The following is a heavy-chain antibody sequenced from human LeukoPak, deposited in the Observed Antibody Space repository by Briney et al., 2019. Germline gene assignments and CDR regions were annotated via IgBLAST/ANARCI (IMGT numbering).Heavy chain of an antibody. Sequence: ASVKVSCKASGYTFTTYDINWVRQATGQGLEWMGWMNPNSGNTGYTQKFQGRVTMTRNTTISTAYMELSSLRSEDTAVYYCARGRGSGHKENWFDPWGQGTLVTVSS. CDR1: GYTFTTYD. CDR3: ARGRGSGHKENWFDP. V-gene: IGHV1-8*01. D-gene: IGHD6-19*01. J-gene: IGHJ5*02. CDR2: MNPNSGNT.